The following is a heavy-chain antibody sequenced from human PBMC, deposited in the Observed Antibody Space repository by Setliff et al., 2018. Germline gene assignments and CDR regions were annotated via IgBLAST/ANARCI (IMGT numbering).Heavy chain of an antibody. Sequence: SETLSLTCTVSGGSISSGDYYWSWIRQPPGKGLEWIGYIYSSGSTYYNPSLKSRVSISVDTSKNQISLKLSSVTAADTAVYYCARESRYYYDNLGTLDYWGQGTLVTVSA. CDR3: ARESRYYYDNLGTLDY. CDR1: GGSISSGDYY. J-gene: IGHJ4*02. V-gene: IGHV4-30-4*08. CDR2: IYSSGST. D-gene: IGHD3-22*01.